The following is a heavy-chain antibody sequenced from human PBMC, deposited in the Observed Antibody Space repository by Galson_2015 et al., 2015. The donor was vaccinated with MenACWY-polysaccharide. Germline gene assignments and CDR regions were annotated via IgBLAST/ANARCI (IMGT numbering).Heavy chain of an antibody. V-gene: IGHV2-5*02. CDR1: GFSLSTSGVG. Sequence: PALVKPTQTLTLTCTFSGFSLSTSGVGVGWIRQPPGKALEWLALISWDDKPAYSPTLKNTLTITKETSKNQVVLTRTTMDPVDTATYYCVYTPPDPNFYDILTGSFDVWGQGTLITVSS. J-gene: IGHJ4*02. CDR3: VYTPPDPNFYDILTGSFDV. CDR2: ISWDDKP. D-gene: IGHD3-9*01.